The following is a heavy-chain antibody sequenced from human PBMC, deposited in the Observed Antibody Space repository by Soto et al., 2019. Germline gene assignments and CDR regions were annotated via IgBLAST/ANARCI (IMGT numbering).Heavy chain of an antibody. J-gene: IGHJ4*02. D-gene: IGHD3-3*01. CDR3: AREWSYFDY. CDR1: GFTFSSFY. Sequence: GGSLRLSSVASGFTFSSFYMGWVRQAPGKWLEWVANIKQPGSEKYYVDSVKGRFTISRDDAKNSLYLQMNSLRAQDTAVYYCAREWSYFDYWGQGTLVTVSS. CDR2: IKQPGSEK. V-gene: IGHV3-7*01.